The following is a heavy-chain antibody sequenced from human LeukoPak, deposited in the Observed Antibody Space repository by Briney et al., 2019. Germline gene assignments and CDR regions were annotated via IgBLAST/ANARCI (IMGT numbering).Heavy chain of an antibody. CDR2: IYTSGGT. CDR1: GGSISSGSYY. D-gene: IGHD3-10*01. Sequence: SQTLSLTCTVSGGSISSGSYYWSWIRQPAGKGLEWIGRIYTSGGTNYNPSLKSRVTISVDTSKNQFSLKLSSVTAADTAVYYCARTYYYGSGSHGRFDYWGQGTLVTVSS. J-gene: IGHJ4*02. CDR3: ARTYYYGSGSHGRFDY. V-gene: IGHV4-61*02.